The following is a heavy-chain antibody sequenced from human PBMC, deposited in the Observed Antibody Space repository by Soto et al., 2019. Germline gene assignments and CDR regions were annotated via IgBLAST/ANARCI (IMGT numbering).Heavy chain of an antibody. CDR3: AREGVAPYYYYGMDV. CDR1: GYTFTRSG. V-gene: IGHV1-18*01. CDR2: ISSYNGDT. Sequence: ASVKVSCKASGYTFTRSGISWVRQAPGQGPEWMGWISSYNGDTNYAQTFQGRVTMTTDTPTSTAYMELRSLRSDDTAVYYCAREGVAPYYYYGMDVWGQGTPVTSP. D-gene: IGHD5-12*01. J-gene: IGHJ6*02.